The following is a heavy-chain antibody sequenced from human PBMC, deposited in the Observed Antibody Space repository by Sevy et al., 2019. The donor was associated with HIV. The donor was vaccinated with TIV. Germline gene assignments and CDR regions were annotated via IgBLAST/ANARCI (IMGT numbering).Heavy chain of an antibody. CDR2: ISGSGGST. V-gene: IGHV3-23*01. D-gene: IGHD2-15*01. J-gene: IGHJ6*02. CDR3: AKGDRTFYGMDV. CDR1: GFTFSTYT. Sequence: GGSLRLSCAASGFTFSTYTMNWVRQAPGKGLEWVSAISGSGGSTYYADSVEGRFTNSRDKSKNTVFLQMNSLRAEDTAIYYCAKGDRTFYGMDVWGQGTTVTVSS.